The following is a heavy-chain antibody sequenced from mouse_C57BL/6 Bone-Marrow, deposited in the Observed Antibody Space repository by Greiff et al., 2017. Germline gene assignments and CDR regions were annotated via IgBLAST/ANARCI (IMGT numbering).Heavy chain of an antibody. J-gene: IGHJ2*01. Sequence: VQLQQSGPELVKPGASVKISCKASGYTFTDYYMNWVKQSHGKSLEWIGDINPNNGGTSYNQKFKGKATLTVDKSSSTAYMELRSLTSEDSAVYYCAIYGQRRGYYFDYWGQGTTLTVSS. CDR1: GYTFTDYY. D-gene: IGHD1-2*01. CDR2: INPNNGGT. V-gene: IGHV1-26*01. CDR3: AIYGQRRGYYFDY.